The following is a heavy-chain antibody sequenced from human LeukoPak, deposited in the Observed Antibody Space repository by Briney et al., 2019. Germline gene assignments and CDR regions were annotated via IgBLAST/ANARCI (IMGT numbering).Heavy chain of an antibody. D-gene: IGHD3-22*01. Sequence: SGTLSLTCTVSGGSISNYYWSWIRQPPGKGLEWIGYIYYSGSTNYNPSLKSRVTMSVDTSKNQFSLKLSSVTAADTAVYYCARVRRDYYDSRGAFDIWGRGTMVTVSS. CDR1: GGSISNYY. CDR2: IYYSGST. V-gene: IGHV4-59*01. CDR3: ARVRRDYYDSRGAFDI. J-gene: IGHJ3*02.